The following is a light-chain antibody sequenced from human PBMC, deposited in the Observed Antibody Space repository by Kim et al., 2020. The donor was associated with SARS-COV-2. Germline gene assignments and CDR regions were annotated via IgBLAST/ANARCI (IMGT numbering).Light chain of an antibody. CDR3: NSRDSSGHVV. CDR2: GKN. Sequence: VALGQTVRITCQGDRLRSYYASWYQQKPGQAPVLVIYGKNNRPSGIPDRFSGSSSGNTAPLTITGAQAEDEADYYCNSRDSSGHVVFGGGTQLTVL. CDR1: RLRSYY. V-gene: IGLV3-19*01. J-gene: IGLJ2*01.